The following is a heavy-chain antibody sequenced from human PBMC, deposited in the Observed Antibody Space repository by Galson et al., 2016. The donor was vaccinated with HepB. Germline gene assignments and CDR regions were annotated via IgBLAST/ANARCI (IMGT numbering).Heavy chain of an antibody. D-gene: IGHD3-10*01. V-gene: IGHV3-23*01. CDR1: GFTFSSYA. CDR2: ISGSGGNT. CDR3: AKDRAVPLLWFGVGLDV. J-gene: IGHJ6*02. Sequence: SLRLSCAASGFTFSSYAMNWVRQAPGKGLEWVSAISGSGGNTYYADSVKGRFTISRDNSKNTLYLQMIILGAAETAVYYCAKDRAVPLLWFGVGLDVWGQGTTVTVSS.